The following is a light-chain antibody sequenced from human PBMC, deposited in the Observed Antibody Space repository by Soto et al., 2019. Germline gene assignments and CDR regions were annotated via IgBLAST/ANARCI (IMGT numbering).Light chain of an antibody. V-gene: IGLV1-47*01. Sequence: QSVLTQPPSASGTPGQTVTISCSGGWYNIGKNLGYWYQQLPGTAPKLLIYMTDHRPSGVPDRFSGSKSGSSASLAVSGLRSEDEADYYCSSYAGSNVVFGGGTKLTVL. CDR3: SSYAGSNVV. CDR2: MTD. CDR1: WYNIGKNL. J-gene: IGLJ2*01.